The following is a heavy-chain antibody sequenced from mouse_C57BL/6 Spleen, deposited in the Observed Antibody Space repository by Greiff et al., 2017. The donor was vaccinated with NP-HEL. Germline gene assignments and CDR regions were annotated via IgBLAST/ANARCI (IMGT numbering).Heavy chain of an antibody. CDR3: ARVPLTPVVEFWYFDV. CDR2: IYPGDGDT. CDR1: GYAFSSSW. Sequence: VQLQQSGPELVKPGASVQISCKASGYAFSSSWMNWVKQRPGKGLEWIGRIYPGDGDTKYNGKFKGKDRLTADKSSSTAYMQLSSLTSDDSAVYFCARVPLTPVVEFWYFDVWCTGTTVTVSS. J-gene: IGHJ1*03. V-gene: IGHV1-82*01. D-gene: IGHD1-1*01.